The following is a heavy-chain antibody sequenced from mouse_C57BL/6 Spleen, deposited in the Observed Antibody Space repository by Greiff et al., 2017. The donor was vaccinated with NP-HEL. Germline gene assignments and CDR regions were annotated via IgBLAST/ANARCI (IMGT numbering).Heavy chain of an antibody. CDR2: IDPSDSYT. CDR3: ARHYYDYDGAMDY. Sequence: QVQLQQPGAELVKPGASVKLSCKASGYTFTSYWMQWVKQRPGQGLEWIGEIDPSDSYTNYNQKFKGKATLTVDTSSSTAYMQLSSLTSEDSAVYYCARHYYDYDGAMDYWGQGTSVTVSS. CDR1: GYTFTSYW. V-gene: IGHV1-50*01. J-gene: IGHJ4*01. D-gene: IGHD2-4*01.